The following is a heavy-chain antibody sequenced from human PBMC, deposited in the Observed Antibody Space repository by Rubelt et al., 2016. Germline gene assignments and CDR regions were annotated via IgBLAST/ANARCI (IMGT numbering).Heavy chain of an antibody. J-gene: IGHJ4*02. CDR1: GFTFNTYA. D-gene: IGHD2-2*01. CDR2: ISGSGGST. Sequence: GFTFNTYAMSWVRQAPGKGLEWVSGISGSGGSTYYADSVKGRFTISRDNSKNTVYLQMNSLRAEDTAVYYCAKDPNVVVLAAMEVIDYWGQGTLVTVSS. V-gene: IGHV3-23*01. CDR3: AKDPNVVVLAAMEVIDY.